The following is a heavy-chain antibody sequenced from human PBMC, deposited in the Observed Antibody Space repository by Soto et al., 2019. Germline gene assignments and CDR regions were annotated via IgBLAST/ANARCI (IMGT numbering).Heavy chain of an antibody. J-gene: IGHJ6*03. V-gene: IGHV1-3*01. Sequence: QVQLVQSGAEVKKPGASVKVSCKASGYTFTSYAMHWVRQAPGQRLEWMGWINAGNGNTKYSQKFQGRVTITRDTSASTAYMELSSLRSEDTAVYYCARVRQYYYYMDVWGKGTTVTVSS. CDR3: ARVRQYYYYMDV. CDR2: INAGNGNT. CDR1: GYTFTSYA.